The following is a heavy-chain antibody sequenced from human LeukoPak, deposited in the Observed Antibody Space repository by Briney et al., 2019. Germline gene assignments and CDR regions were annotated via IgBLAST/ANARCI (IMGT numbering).Heavy chain of an antibody. CDR2: INTHNGNT. D-gene: IGHD6-19*01. Sequence: ASVKVSCKASGYTFTSYGISWVRQAPGQGLEWMGWINTHNGNTNYAQKLQGRVTMTTDTSTSTADMELRSLRSDDTAVYYCARDPHEFSSGWSHFEYWGQGTLVTVSS. CDR1: GYTFTSYG. CDR3: ARDPHEFSSGWSHFEY. J-gene: IGHJ4*02. V-gene: IGHV1-18*01.